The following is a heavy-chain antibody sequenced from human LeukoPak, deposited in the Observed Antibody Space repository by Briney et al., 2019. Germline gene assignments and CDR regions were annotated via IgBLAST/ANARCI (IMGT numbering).Heavy chain of an antibody. CDR3: ARDTNWGSTHY. V-gene: IGHV3-30-3*01. J-gene: IGHJ4*02. Sequence: TGGSLRLSCAASGFTFNTYAMPWVRQAPGKGLEWVAVISYDGSNKYYADSVKGRFTISRDNSKNTLYLQMNSLRAEDTAVYYCARDTNWGSTHYWGQGTLVIVSS. D-gene: IGHD7-27*01. CDR2: ISYDGSNK. CDR1: GFTFNTYA.